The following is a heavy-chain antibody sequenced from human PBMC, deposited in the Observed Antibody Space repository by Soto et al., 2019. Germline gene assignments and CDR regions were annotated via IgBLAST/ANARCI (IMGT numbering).Heavy chain of an antibody. Sequence: PSETLSLTCTVSGGSISSYYWIWIRQPPGKGLEWIGYIYYSGSANYNPSLKSRVTISVDTSKNQFSLKLSSVTAADTAVYYCARVYDFWSGYNWFEPWGQGTLVTVSS. CDR3: ARVYDFWSGYNWFEP. V-gene: IGHV4-59*08. CDR1: GGSISSYY. CDR2: IYYSGSA. J-gene: IGHJ5*02. D-gene: IGHD3-3*01.